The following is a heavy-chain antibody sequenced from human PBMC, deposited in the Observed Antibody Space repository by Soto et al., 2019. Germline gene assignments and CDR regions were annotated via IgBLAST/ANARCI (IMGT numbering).Heavy chain of an antibody. CDR3: ARNYGSGRYGMDV. CDR2: INPSGGST. Sequence: GASVKVSCKASGYTFTSYYMHWVRQAPGQGLEWMGIINPSGGSTSYAQKFQGRVTMTRDTSTSTVYMELSSLRSEDTAVHYCARNYGSGRYGMDVWGQGTTVTVSS. J-gene: IGHJ6*02. V-gene: IGHV1-46*01. D-gene: IGHD3-10*01. CDR1: GYTFTSYY.